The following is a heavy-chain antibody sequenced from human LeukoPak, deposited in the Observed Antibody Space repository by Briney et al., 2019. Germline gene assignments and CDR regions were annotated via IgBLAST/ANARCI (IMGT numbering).Heavy chain of an antibody. CDR2: INHNGST. CDR3: ASSTVADNYYYYGMDV. J-gene: IGHJ6*02. D-gene: IGHD4-23*01. V-gene: IGHV4-34*01. Sequence: PSETLSLTCAVYGGSFSGYYWSWIRQPPGEGLEWIGEINHNGSTNYNPSLKSRVTIPVDTSKNQFSLKLSSVTAADTAVYYCASSTVADNYYYYGMDVWGQGTTVTVSS. CDR1: GGSFSGYY.